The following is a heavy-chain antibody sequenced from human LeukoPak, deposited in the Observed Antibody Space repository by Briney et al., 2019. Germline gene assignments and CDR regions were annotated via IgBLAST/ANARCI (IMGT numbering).Heavy chain of an antibody. CDR3: AKIWALGYCSGGSCRDAFDI. J-gene: IGHJ3*02. CDR2: ISYDGSNK. D-gene: IGHD2-15*01. V-gene: IGHV3-30*18. CDR1: GFTFSSYG. Sequence: GGSLRLSCAASGFTFSSYGMHWVRQAPGKGLEWVAVISYDGSNKYYADSVKGRFTISRDNSKNTLYLQMNSLRAEDTAVYYCAKIWALGYCSGGSCRDAFDIWGQGTMVTVSS.